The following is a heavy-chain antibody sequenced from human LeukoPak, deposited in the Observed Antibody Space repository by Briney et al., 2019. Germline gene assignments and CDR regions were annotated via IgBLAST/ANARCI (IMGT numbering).Heavy chain of an antibody. CDR2: ISGSGGST. Sequence: GSLRLSCAASGFTFSSYAMSWVRQAPGKGLEWVSAISGSGGSTYYADSVKGRFTISRDNSKNTLYLQMNSLRAEDTAVYYCATQRLVLSRIDYWGQGTLVTVSS. D-gene: IGHD6-19*01. J-gene: IGHJ4*02. V-gene: IGHV3-23*01. CDR1: GFTFSSYA. CDR3: ATQRLVLSRIDY.